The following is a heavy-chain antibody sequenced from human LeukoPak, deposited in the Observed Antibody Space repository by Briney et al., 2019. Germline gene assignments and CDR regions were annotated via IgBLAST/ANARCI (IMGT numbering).Heavy chain of an antibody. CDR1: GGSISSYY. D-gene: IGHD2-2*01. Sequence: SETLSLTCTVSGGSISSYYWSWIRQPPGKGLEWIGYISYSGSTNYIPSLESRVTISVDRSKNQFSLKLRSVTAADTAVYYCAGLYCSRTSCFFDYWGQGTLVTVSS. CDR2: ISYSGST. V-gene: IGHV4-59*01. CDR3: AGLYCSRTSCFFDY. J-gene: IGHJ4*02.